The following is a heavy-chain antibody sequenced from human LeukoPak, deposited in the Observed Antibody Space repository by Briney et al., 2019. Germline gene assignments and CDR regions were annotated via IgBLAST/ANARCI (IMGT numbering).Heavy chain of an antibody. V-gene: IGHV4-59*01. J-gene: IGHJ5*02. CDR2: IYYSGST. CDR1: GGSISSYY. CDR3: ARVVAGRRFDP. D-gene: IGHD6-19*01. Sequence: SETLSLTCTVSGGSISSYYWSWIRQPPGKGLEWIGYIYYSGSTNYNPSLKSRITISEDTSKNQFSLKVNSVTAADTAVYYCARVVAGRRFDPWGQGTLVTVSS.